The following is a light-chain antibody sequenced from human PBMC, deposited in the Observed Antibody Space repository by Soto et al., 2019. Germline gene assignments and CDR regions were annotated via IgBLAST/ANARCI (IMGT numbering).Light chain of an antibody. CDR1: QSVSSNY. CDR3: QQYRSWPRT. V-gene: IGKV3-20*01. J-gene: IGKJ1*01. CDR2: DAT. Sequence: EIVLTQSPGTLSLSPGERATLSCRASQSVSSNYLAWYQQKSGQAPRLLIYDATSRATDVPDRFSGSGSGTDFTLTISRLEPEDFAVYYCQQYRSWPRTFGQGTKVEIK.